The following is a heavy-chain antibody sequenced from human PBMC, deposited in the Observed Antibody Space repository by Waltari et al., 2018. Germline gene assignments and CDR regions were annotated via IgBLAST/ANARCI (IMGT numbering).Heavy chain of an antibody. D-gene: IGHD3-3*01. CDR3: ARDFWSGTDYYYYMDV. CDR2: SIPIFGTT. Sequence: QVQLVQSGAEVKKPGSSVKVSCKASGGTLSSYPFTWVRQAPGQGLEWMGGSIPIFGTTNYEQKFQGRVTMSADESTSTVFLELSSLRAEDTAVYYCARDFWSGTDYYYYMDVWGKGTTVTVSS. V-gene: IGHV1-69*01. J-gene: IGHJ6*03. CDR1: GGTLSSYP.